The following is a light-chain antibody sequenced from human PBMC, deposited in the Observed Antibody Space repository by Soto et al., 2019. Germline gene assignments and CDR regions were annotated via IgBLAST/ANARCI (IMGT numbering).Light chain of an antibody. Sequence: EIVLTQSPATLSLSPGERATLSCRASQSVSSYLAWYQQKPGQPPRLLFYHASNRVTGIPVRFSGSGSGTDFTLTISSLEPEDFAVYYCQQRSNWPLTFGGGTKVEIK. J-gene: IGKJ4*01. V-gene: IGKV3-11*01. CDR1: QSVSSY. CDR2: HAS. CDR3: QQRSNWPLT.